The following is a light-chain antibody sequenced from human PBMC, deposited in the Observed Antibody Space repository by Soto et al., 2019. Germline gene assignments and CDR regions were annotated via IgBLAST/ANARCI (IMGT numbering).Light chain of an antibody. J-gene: IGLJ3*02. Sequence: QSALTQPASVSGSPGQSITISCTGTSSDIGPYNYVSWYQQHPGKAPKLIIYEVTNRPSGVSHRFSGSKSGTTASLTISGLQTEDEAHFYCSSYTTSSTLVFGGGTKLTVL. V-gene: IGLV2-14*01. CDR2: EVT. CDR1: SSDIGPYNY. CDR3: SSYTTSSTLV.